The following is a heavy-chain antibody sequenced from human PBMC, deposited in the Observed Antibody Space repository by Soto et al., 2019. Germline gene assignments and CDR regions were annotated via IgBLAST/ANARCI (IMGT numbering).Heavy chain of an antibody. Sequence: EVQLLESGGGLVQPGGSLRLSCAASGFTFSNYAMTWVRQAPGKGLEWVSVITGSGGGTYFVDSVKGRFTISRDNSKNTVYLQMNSLRAEDTAVYYCANRPLTAAGFDYGGQGPLVTVSS. V-gene: IGHV3-23*01. D-gene: IGHD6-13*01. CDR3: ANRPLTAAGFDY. J-gene: IGHJ4*02. CDR1: GFTFSNYA. CDR2: ITGSGGGT.